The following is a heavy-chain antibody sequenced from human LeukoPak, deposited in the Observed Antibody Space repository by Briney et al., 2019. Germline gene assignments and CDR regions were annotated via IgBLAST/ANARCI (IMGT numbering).Heavy chain of an antibody. V-gene: IGHV1-46*01. CDR2: INPSGGST. D-gene: IGHD6-19*01. CDR1: GYTFTSYY. Sequence: ASVKVSCKASGYTFTSYYIHWVRQAPGQGLEWMGIINPSGGSTRYAQKFQGRVTMTRDTSTKTVYMEMSSLRSEDTAVYYCAKDGSRGWSGYDSWGLGTQVTVSS. J-gene: IGHJ4*02. CDR3: AKDGSRGWSGYDS.